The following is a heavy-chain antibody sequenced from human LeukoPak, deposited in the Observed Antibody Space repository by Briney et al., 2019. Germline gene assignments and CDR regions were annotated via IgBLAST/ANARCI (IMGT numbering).Heavy chain of an antibody. CDR3: ARTFIAAASTNWFDP. D-gene: IGHD6-13*01. CDR1: GGTFSSYA. CDR2: IIPIFGTA. J-gene: IGHJ5*02. V-gene: IGHV1-69*13. Sequence: GASVKVSCKASGGTFSSYAISWVRQAPGQGLEWMGGIIPIFGTANYAQKFQGRVTITADESTSTAYMELSSLRSEDTAVYYCARTFIAAASTNWFDPWGQGTLVTVSS.